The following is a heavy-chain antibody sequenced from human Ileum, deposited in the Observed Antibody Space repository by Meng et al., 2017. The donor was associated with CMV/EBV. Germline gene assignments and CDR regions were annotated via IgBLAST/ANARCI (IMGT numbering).Heavy chain of an antibody. J-gene: IGHJ4*02. CDR1: GGSISSGDYY. D-gene: IGHD6-13*01. CDR3: ARRSSGLFDY. V-gene: IGHV4-30-4*08. CDR2: IYYSGTT. Sequence: QVQLQESGPGLVKPSQTLSLTCTVSGGSISSGDYYWTWIRQPPGKGLEWIGYIYYSGTTYYNPSLKSRVSISVDTSRNQFSLQLSSVTAADTAVYYCARRSSGLFDYWGQGSLVTVSS.